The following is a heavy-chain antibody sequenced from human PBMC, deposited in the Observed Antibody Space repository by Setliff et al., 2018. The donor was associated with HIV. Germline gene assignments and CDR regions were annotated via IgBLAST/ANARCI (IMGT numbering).Heavy chain of an antibody. Sequence: SGPTLVNPTETLTLTCTFSGFSLTTIRVAVGWIRQPPGKAPEWLGFIYWDDDKRYSPSLKTRITITKDTSKNQVVLTMARMDPVDTATYYCAHRRVGNYDSSGNYHSYFDYWGQGSLVTVS. V-gene: IGHV2-5*02. CDR2: IYWDDDK. J-gene: IGHJ4*02. CDR3: AHRRVGNYDSSGNYHSYFDY. D-gene: IGHD3-22*01. CDR1: GFSLTTIRVA.